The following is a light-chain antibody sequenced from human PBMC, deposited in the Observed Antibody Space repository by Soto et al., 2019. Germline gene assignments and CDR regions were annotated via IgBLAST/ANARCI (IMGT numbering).Light chain of an antibody. CDR1: QSVSSSY. CDR3: YQYNNWPT. Sequence: EIVLTQSPGTLSLSPGERATLSCRASQSVSSSYLAWYQQKPGQAPRLLIYGASSRATGIPDRFSGSGSGTEFTLTISSLQSEDFAVYFCYQYNNWPTFGQGTKVDIK. V-gene: IGKV3-20*01. CDR2: GAS. J-gene: IGKJ1*01.